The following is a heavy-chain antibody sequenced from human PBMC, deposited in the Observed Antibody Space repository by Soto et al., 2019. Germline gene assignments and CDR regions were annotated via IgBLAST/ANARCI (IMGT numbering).Heavy chain of an antibody. CDR1: GYCISTGYY. Sequence: SETLSLTGTVSGYCISTGYYWAWVRQSTGKGLEWIGSVYRSGAAYYSPTLKSRVTISVDKSKNQFSLQLKSVTAADAAVYYCARDYPDDLDVAGYFDFSGQGTPVTVSS. CDR3: ARDYPDDLDVAGYFDF. CDR2: VYRSGAA. V-gene: IGHV4-38-2*02. D-gene: IGHD6-19*01. J-gene: IGHJ4*02.